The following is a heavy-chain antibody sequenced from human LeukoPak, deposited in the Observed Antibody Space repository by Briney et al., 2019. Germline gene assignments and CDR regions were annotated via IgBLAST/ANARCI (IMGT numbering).Heavy chain of an antibody. CDR3: AKPRVPGQSYFDY. D-gene: IGHD1-14*01. CDR1: GFTFTIFG. V-gene: IGHV3-48*01. CDR2: IDARSGIT. J-gene: IGHJ4*02. Sequence: GGSLRLSCAASGFTFTIFGLNWVRQAPGKGPEWVSYIDARSGITYYADSVQGRFTISKDNSKSTLYLQMNSLGAEDTAVYYCAKPRVPGQSYFDYWGQGTLVTVSS.